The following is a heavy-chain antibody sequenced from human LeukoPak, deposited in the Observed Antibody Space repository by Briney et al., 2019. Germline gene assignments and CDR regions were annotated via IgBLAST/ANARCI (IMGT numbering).Heavy chain of an antibody. V-gene: IGHV3-23*01. CDR1: GFTFSNSA. CDR3: ARDQAAAGYFDY. CDR2: ISGSGGAT. D-gene: IGHD6-13*01. J-gene: IGHJ4*02. Sequence: GGSLRLSCVASGFTFSNSAMSWVRQAPGKGLEWVSAISGSGGATYYADSVKGRFTISRDNSKNTLYLQMNSLRAEDTAVYYCARDQAAAGYFDYWGQGTLVTVSS.